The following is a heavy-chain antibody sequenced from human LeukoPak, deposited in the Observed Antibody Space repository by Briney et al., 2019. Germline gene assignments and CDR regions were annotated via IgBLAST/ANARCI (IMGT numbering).Heavy chain of an antibody. J-gene: IGHJ4*02. CDR1: GFTVSSNY. D-gene: IGHD2-2*01. CDR3: ARGFADCSSTSCYVYPFDY. Sequence: GGSLRLSCAASGFTVSSNYMSWVRQAPGKGRDGVSVIYSGGSTYYADSVKGRFTISRDNSKNTLYLQMNSLRAEDTAVYYCARGFADCSSTSCYVYPFDYWGQGTLVTVSS. CDR2: IYSGGST. V-gene: IGHV3-53*01.